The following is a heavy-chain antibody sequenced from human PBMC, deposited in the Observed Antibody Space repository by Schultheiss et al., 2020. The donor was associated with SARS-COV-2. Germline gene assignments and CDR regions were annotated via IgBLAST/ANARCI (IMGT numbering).Heavy chain of an antibody. D-gene: IGHD6-19*01. CDR3: ARDGMSSSGWYNYGLDV. V-gene: IGHV3-23*01. CDR2: ISGSGGST. Sequence: ESLKISCAASGFAFSNYAMSWVRQAPGKGLEWVSAISGSGGSTYYADSVKGRFTISRDNSKNSLYLQMNSLRDEDTAVYYCARDGMSSSGWYNYGLDVWGQGTTVTVSS. J-gene: IGHJ6*02. CDR1: GFAFSNYA.